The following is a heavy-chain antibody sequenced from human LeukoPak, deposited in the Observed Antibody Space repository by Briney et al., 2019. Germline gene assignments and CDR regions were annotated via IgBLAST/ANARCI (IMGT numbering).Heavy chain of an antibody. D-gene: IGHD3-3*01. V-gene: IGHV1-69*05. CDR2: IIPIFGTA. CDR1: GGTFSSYA. CDR3: ARSRAGPDTIFGVATLDAFDI. J-gene: IGHJ3*02. Sequence: ASVKVSCKASGGTFSSYAISWVRQAPGQGLEWMGGIIPIFGTANYAQKFQGRVTITTDESTSTAYMELSSLRSEDTAVYYCARSRAGPDTIFGVATLDAFDIWGQGTMVTVSS.